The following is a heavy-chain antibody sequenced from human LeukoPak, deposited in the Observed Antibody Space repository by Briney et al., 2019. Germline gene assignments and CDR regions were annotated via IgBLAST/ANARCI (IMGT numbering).Heavy chain of an antibody. CDR3: ARDGDTVAAGYYFDS. V-gene: IGHV3-30*03. J-gene: IGHJ4*02. CDR1: GFTFSSYG. CDR2: ISYDGSNK. D-gene: IGHD6-13*01. Sequence: GRSLRLSCAASGFTFSSYGMHWVRQAPGKGLEWVAVISYDGSNKYYADSVKGRFTISRDNSKNMVYLQTNSLRVEDTAVYYCARDGDTVAAGYYFDSWGQGTLVTVSS.